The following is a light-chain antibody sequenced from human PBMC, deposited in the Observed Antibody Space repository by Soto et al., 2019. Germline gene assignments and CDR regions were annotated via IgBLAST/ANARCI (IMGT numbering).Light chain of an antibody. V-gene: IGKV1-9*01. J-gene: IGKJ4*01. CDR3: QQLKRYPLS. CDR2: AAS. Sequence: IQLTQSPSSLSASIGDRVTITCRASQGIGSYLAWYRQKAGKAPELLIEAASTLQSGVPSRFSGSGSGTDFALTISSLQPVDFATYYCQQLKRYPLSFGGGTKVEIK. CDR1: QGIGSY.